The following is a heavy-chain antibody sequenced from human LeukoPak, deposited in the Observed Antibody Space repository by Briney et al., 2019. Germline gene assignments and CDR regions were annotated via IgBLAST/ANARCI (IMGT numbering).Heavy chain of an antibody. Sequence: GGSLRLSCAASGFTFSSYWMNWARQAPGKGLERVASINHNGNVNYYVDSVKGRFTISRDNAKNSLYLQMSNLRAEDTAVYYCARARASGRSRFDYWGQGTLVTVSS. CDR3: ARARASGRSRFDY. CDR2: INHNGNVN. J-gene: IGHJ4*02. D-gene: IGHD2-2*01. V-gene: IGHV3-7*01. CDR1: GFTFSSYW.